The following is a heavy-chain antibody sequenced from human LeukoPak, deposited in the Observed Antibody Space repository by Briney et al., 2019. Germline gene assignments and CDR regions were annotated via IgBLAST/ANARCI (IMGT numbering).Heavy chain of an antibody. V-gene: IGHV3-33*01. CDR1: GFSFSSYV. CDR3: ARGLFSTREGFDY. J-gene: IGHJ4*02. CDR2: IWYDGSNK. D-gene: IGHD3/OR15-3a*01. Sequence: GGSLRLSCAASGFSFSSYVIHWVRQAPGKGLEWVAVIWYDGSNKYYGDSVKGRFTISRDNSKNTVDLQMNSLRAEDTAVYYCARGLFSTREGFDYWGQGTLVTGSS.